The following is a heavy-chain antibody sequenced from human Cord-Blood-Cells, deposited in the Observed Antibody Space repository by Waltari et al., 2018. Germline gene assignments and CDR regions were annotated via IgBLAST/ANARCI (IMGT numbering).Heavy chain of an antibody. V-gene: IGHV1-8*01. D-gene: IGHD1-26*01. Sequence: QVQLVQSGSEVKKPGASVKASYKASGYTFTSYAIDWVRQGNGQGREWMGWMNPNSGNTGYAQKFQGRVTMTRNTSISTAYMELSSLRSEDTAVYYCARGPSGSYYGMDVWGKGTTVTVSS. CDR2: MNPNSGNT. CDR3: ARGPSGSYYGMDV. J-gene: IGHJ6*04. CDR1: GYTFTSYA.